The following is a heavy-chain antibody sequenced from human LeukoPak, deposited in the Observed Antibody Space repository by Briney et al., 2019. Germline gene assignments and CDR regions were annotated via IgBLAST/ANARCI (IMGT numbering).Heavy chain of an antibody. Sequence: ASVKVSCKASGYTFASYAMDWVRQAPGQRLEWMGWINAANGNTKYSQKFQGRVTITRDTSASIVYMELSSLRSKDTAVYYCARMYSEAFDIWGQGTMVTVSS. CDR2: INAANGNT. CDR1: GYTFASYA. D-gene: IGHD1-14*01. CDR3: ARMYSEAFDI. J-gene: IGHJ3*02. V-gene: IGHV1-3*01.